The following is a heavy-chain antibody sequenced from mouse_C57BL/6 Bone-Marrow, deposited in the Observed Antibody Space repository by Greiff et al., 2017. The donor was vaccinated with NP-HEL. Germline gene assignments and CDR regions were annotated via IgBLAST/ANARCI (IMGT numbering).Heavy chain of an antibody. CDR2: IHPNSGST. V-gene: IGHV1-64*01. D-gene: IGHD2-14*01. Sequence: QVQLQQPGAELVKPGASVKLSCKASGYTFTSYWMHWVKPRPGQGLEWIGMIHPNSGSTNYNEKFKSKATLTVDKSSSTAYMQLSSLTSEDSAVLDCARARVLRAMDDWGQGTAVTVSA. J-gene: IGHJ4*01. CDR1: GYTFTSYW. CDR3: ARARVLRAMDD.